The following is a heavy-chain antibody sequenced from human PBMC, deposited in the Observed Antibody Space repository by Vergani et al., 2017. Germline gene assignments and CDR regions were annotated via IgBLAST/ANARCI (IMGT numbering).Heavy chain of an antibody. D-gene: IGHD3-9*01. V-gene: IGHV3-30*18. CDR3: AKYRGYYDIVTGSYGMDV. CDR2: ISYDGSNK. CDR1: GFTFSSYG. Sequence: QVQLVESGGGVVQPGRSLRLSCAASGFTFSSYGMHWVRQAPGKGLEWVAVISYDGSNKYYADSVKGRFTISRDNSKNTLYLQMNSLRAEDTAVYYCAKYRGYYDIVTGSYGMDVWGQGTTVTVSS. J-gene: IGHJ6*02.